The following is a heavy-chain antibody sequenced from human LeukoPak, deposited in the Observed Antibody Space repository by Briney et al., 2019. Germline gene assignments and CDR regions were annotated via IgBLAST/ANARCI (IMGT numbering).Heavy chain of an antibody. D-gene: IGHD1-14*01. CDR1: GGYLRNSY. CDR2: ILTTGST. V-gene: IGHV4-4*07. CDR3: ARDGVPLTNLVARPFHP. Sequence: PSETLSLTCTVSGGYLRNSYRSWMRQPAGKGLECGGRILTTGSTNYNPSLKSRVTMSIDTSKNQFSLKMTSVTAADTAVYYCARDGVPLTNLVARPFHPWGQGTLVTVSS. J-gene: IGHJ1*01.